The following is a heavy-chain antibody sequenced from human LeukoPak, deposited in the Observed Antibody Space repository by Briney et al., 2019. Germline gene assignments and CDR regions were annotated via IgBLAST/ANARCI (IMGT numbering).Heavy chain of an antibody. V-gene: IGHV3-7*01. Sequence: GGSLRLSCAASGFTLSGYWMSWVRQAPGKGLEWVANIKEDGSETYYVDSVKGRFTISRDNAKNSLYLHMNSLTAEGTAMYYCARDWVAGVPFDAFDIWGQGTMVSVSS. CDR3: ARDWVAGVPFDAFDI. J-gene: IGHJ3*02. CDR1: GFTLSGYW. CDR2: IKEDGSET. D-gene: IGHD3-10*01.